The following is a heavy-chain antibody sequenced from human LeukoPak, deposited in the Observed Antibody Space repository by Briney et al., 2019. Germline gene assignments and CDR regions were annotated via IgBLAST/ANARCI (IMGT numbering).Heavy chain of an antibody. V-gene: IGHV3-23*01. CDR3: ARGVTTMVRGPTADYYYYMDV. D-gene: IGHD3-10*01. CDR1: GISLSNYA. CDR2: ISEKGGST. Sequence: GGSLRLSCVVSGISLSNYAMTWVRQAPGKGLEWVSYISEKGGSTTYADSVKGRFTISRDTSLNTLYLQMNNLRAEDTAVYYCARGVTTMVRGPTADYYYYMDVWGKGTTVTVSS. J-gene: IGHJ6*03.